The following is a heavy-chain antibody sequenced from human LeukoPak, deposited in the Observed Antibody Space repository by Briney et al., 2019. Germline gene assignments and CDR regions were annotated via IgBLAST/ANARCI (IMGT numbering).Heavy chain of an antibody. Sequence: SETLSLTCTVSGGSISSSSYYWGWIRQPPGKGLEWIGSIYYSGSTYYNPSLKSRVTISVDTSKNQFSLKLSSVTAADTAVYYCARDRYYWELLDAFDIWGQGTMVTVSS. J-gene: IGHJ3*02. CDR1: GGSISSSSYY. CDR3: ARDRYYWELLDAFDI. D-gene: IGHD1-26*01. CDR2: IYYSGST. V-gene: IGHV4-39*07.